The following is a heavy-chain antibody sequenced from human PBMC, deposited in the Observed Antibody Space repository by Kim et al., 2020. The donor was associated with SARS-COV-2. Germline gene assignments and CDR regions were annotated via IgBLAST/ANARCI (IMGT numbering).Heavy chain of an antibody. Sequence: NYAQKLQGRVTMTTDTSTSTAYMELRSLRSDDTAVYYCARAPRGSWSDYWGQGTLVTVSS. J-gene: IGHJ4*02. V-gene: IGHV1-18*01. D-gene: IGHD6-13*01. CDR3: ARAPRGSWSDY.